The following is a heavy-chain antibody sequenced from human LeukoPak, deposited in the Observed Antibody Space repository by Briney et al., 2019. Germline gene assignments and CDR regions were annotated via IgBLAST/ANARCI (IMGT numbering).Heavy chain of an antibody. V-gene: IGHV5-51*01. D-gene: IGHD6-19*01. J-gene: IGHJ4*02. CDR1: GYSFTSYW. Sequence: GESLKISCKGSGYSFTSYWIGGVRQKPGKGLEWMGIIYPGDSDTRYSPSFQGQVTISADKSISTAYLQWSSLKASDTAMYYCARRLGIPVAGSSFDYWGQGTLVTVSS. CDR2: IYPGDSDT. CDR3: ARRLGIPVAGSSFDY.